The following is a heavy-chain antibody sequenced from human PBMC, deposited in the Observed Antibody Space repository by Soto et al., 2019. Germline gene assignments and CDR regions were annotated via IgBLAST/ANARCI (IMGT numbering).Heavy chain of an antibody. CDR2: ISPYTGNT. Sequence: QVQLVQSGDEVKKPGASVKVSCKASGYIFVNYGIAWVRQAPGQGLEWMGWISPYTGNTHSATKVQGRLTMTTDKXXSTAYMDLGSLTSDDTAVYYCVMVDNYVTPTPQDVWGQGTTVTVSS. J-gene: IGHJ6*02. CDR3: VMVDNYVTPTPQDV. V-gene: IGHV1-18*01. CDR1: GYIFVNYG. D-gene: IGHD3-16*01.